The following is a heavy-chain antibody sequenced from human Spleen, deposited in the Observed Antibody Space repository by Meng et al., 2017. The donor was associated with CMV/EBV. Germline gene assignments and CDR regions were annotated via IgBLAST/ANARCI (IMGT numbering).Heavy chain of an antibody. Sequence: SETLSLTCNVSGGSISSGGYYWSWIRQHPGKDLEWIGYIYYSGSTNYNPSLKSRVTISVDTSKNQFSLKLSSVTAADTAVYYCARGAPLSITMIPGGMDVWGQGTTVTVSS. V-gene: IGHV4-61*08. CDR3: ARGAPLSITMIPGGMDV. CDR1: GGSISSGGYY. J-gene: IGHJ6*02. CDR2: IYYSGST. D-gene: IGHD3-22*01.